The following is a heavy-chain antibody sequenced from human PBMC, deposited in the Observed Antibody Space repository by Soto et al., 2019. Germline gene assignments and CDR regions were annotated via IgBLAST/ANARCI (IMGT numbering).Heavy chain of an antibody. CDR2: IDSSGGT. J-gene: IGHJ6*02. Sequence: QVQLQESGPGLVKPSETLSLTCTVSDDSSSSYKWSWIRQPPGRRLAWIGYIDSSGGTSYNPSLPSRVTISVDTSTKQFSLKLSSVTAADTAVYYCVRQGFGRQHGLVDFWGQGTTVTVSS. CDR3: VRQGFGRQHGLVDF. D-gene: IGHD3-10*01. CDR1: DDSSSSYK. V-gene: IGHV4-59*08.